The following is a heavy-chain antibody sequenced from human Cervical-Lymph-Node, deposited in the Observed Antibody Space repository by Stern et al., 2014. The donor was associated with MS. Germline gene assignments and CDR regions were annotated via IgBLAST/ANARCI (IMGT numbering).Heavy chain of an antibody. CDR1: GDSVSSGSHY. CDR3: ARLGIASRPYFYGMDV. CDR2: IYTSGST. J-gene: IGHJ6*02. Sequence: VQLVESGPGLVKPSQTLSLTCTVSGDSVSSGSHYWSWVRQPAGKGLEWIGRIYTSGSTNYSPSLKSRLTISLDTPKTLFSLSLSSGAATDTAVYYCARLGIASRPYFYGMDVWGQGTTVIVSS. V-gene: IGHV4-61*02. D-gene: IGHD6-6*01.